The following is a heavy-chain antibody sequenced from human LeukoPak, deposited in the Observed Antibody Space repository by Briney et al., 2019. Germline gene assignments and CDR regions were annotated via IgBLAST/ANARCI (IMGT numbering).Heavy chain of an antibody. D-gene: IGHD6-13*01. V-gene: IGHV4-4*07. Sequence: SETLSLTCTVSGGSISSYYWSWIRQPAGKGLEWIGRIYISGSSNYNPSLKSRVTMSVDTSKKQVSLRLNSVTAADTAVYYCARDDSQQLGFFDYWGQGTLVTVSS. CDR2: IYISGSS. J-gene: IGHJ4*02. CDR1: GGSISSYY. CDR3: ARDDSQQLGFFDY.